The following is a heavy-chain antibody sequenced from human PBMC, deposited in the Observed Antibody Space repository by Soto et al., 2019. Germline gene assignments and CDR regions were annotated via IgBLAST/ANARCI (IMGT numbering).Heavy chain of an antibody. J-gene: IGHJ4*02. CDR2: IYWNDDK. Sequence: QITLKESGPTLVKPTQTLTLTCTFSGFSLSTSGVGVGWIRQPPGKALEWLALIYWNDDKRYSPSLKSRLTITNDTSKYQVVLTMTNMDPVDTSTYYCAHRGRMSYYYDSSGYYGYWGQGTLVTVSS. CDR1: GFSLSTSGVG. CDR3: AHRGRMSYYYDSSGYYGY. V-gene: IGHV2-5*01. D-gene: IGHD3-22*01.